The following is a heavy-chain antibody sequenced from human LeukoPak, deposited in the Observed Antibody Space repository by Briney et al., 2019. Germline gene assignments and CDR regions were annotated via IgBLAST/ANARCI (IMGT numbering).Heavy chain of an antibody. CDR1: GFTFSSYA. V-gene: IGHV3-64D*06. Sequence: GGSLRLSCSASGFTFSSYAMYWVRQAPGKGLEYVSAISSNVVSTYYADSVKGRFTISRDNSKNTLYLQMTSLRDEDTAVYYCVKKAVGGAKGWFDPWGQGTLVTASS. J-gene: IGHJ5*02. D-gene: IGHD1-26*01. CDR3: VKKAVGGAKGWFDP. CDR2: ISSNVVST.